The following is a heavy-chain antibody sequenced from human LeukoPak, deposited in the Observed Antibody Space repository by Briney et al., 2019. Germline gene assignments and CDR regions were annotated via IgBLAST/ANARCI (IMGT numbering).Heavy chain of an antibody. V-gene: IGHV4-39*07. D-gene: IGHD3-9*01. CDR2: VYYSGST. J-gene: IGHJ4*02. CDR1: GGSISSSPYF. Sequence: PSETLSLTCTVSGGSISSSPYFWGWIRQPPGKGLEWIGSVYYSGSTYYNPSLKSRITISADTSKSQFSLKLSSVTAADTAVYYCARADYDILTGYYYFDYWGQGTLVTVSS. CDR3: ARADYDILTGYYYFDY.